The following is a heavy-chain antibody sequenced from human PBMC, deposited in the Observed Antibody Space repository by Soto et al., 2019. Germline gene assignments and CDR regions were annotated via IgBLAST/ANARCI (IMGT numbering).Heavy chain of an antibody. CDR1: GGSISSGGYY. CDR3: ERCSLVVVPAPGFDP. D-gene: IGHD2-2*01. CDR2: IYYSGTT. J-gene: IGHJ5*02. Sequence: SETLSLTCTVSGGSISSGGYYWSWIRQHPGKGLEWIGYIYYSGTTYYNPSLKSRVTVSVDTSKNQFSLKLSSVSAAATALYYCERCSLVVVPAPGFDPWGRGTLVTVSS. V-gene: IGHV4-31*03.